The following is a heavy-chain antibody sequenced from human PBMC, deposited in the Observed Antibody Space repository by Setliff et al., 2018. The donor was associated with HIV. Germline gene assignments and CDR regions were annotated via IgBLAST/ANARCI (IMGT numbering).Heavy chain of an antibody. J-gene: IGHJ4*02. Sequence: ASVKVSCKASGGTFRSHEISWVRQAPGQGLEWMGWIGTYSGNTDSVKGRFTISRDNAKNSLYLQMNSLRAEDAAVYYCATDLHWAFDYWGQGSLVTVSS. CDR1: GGTFRSHE. CDR2: IGTYSGN. D-gene: IGHD7-27*01. V-gene: IGHV3-48*01. CDR3: ATDLHWAFDY.